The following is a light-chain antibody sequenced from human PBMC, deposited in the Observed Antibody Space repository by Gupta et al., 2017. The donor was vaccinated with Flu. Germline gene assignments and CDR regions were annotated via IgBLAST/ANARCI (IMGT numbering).Light chain of an antibody. CDR2: ENK. CDR1: AGQNQY. V-gene: IGLV3-25*03. J-gene: IGLJ2*01. CDR3: QLAGRSDTVV. Sequence: ANTATRTSCGDAGQNQYACCYQQKADQPHRLLVYENKKRPAGMPGRFSGSTSETTVTLTIGGIQEEDEAEYYSQLAGRSDTVVFGGGTKLTVL.